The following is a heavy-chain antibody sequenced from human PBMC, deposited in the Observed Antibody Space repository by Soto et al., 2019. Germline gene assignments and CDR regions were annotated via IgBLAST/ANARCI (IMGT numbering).Heavy chain of an antibody. V-gene: IGHV4-39*01. CDR1: GGYIRSSSYY. Sequence: SETQSLTCTVSGGYIRSSSYYWGWIRQPPGKGLEWIGSIYYSGSTYYNPSLKSRVTISVDTSKNQFSLKLSSVTAADTAVYYCARQRERMITFGGVIDYFDYWGQGTLVTVSS. J-gene: IGHJ4*02. CDR2: IYYSGST. CDR3: ARQRERMITFGGVIDYFDY. D-gene: IGHD3-16*02.